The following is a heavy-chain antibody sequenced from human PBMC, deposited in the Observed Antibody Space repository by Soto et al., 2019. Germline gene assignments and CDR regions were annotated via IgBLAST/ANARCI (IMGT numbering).Heavy chain of an antibody. CDR3: ARETLEYSSSSGWFDP. D-gene: IGHD6-6*01. CDR2: ISAYNGNT. Sequence: ASVKVSCKASGYTFTSYGISWVRQAPGQGLEWMGWISAYNGNTNYAQKLQGRVTMTTDTSTSTAYMELRSLRSDDTAVYYCARETLEYSSSSGWFDPWGQGTLVTVSS. V-gene: IGHV1-18*01. CDR1: GYTFTSYG. J-gene: IGHJ5*02.